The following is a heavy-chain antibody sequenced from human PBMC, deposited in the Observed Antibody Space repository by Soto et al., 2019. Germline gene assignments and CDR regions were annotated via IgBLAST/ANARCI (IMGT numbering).Heavy chain of an antibody. CDR3: AKDGDYWGRYCASTTCCHFDK. Sequence: VQLVESGGAVVQPGASLRLSCAASGFKFGDFTMHWVRQAPGEGLEWISFITYNGGSTYYADSVKGRFTISRDNKKNSLSLQMNSLTTEDTAVYYCAKDGDYWGRYCASTTCCHFDKWGQGTRVTVSS. CDR1: GFKFGDFT. CDR2: ITYNGGST. D-gene: IGHD2-2*01. V-gene: IGHV3-43*01. J-gene: IGHJ4*02.